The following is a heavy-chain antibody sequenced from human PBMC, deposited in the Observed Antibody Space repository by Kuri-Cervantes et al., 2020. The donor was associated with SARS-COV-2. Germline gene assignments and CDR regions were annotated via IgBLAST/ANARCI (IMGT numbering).Heavy chain of an antibody. CDR2: IIPLFGTT. CDR3: ARPYCSSTTCYDGTFDS. Sequence: SVKVSCKASGGTFSSYAVTWVRQAPGQGLEWMGRIIPLFGTTIYAQKFRGRITITADKSTNTAYMELSSLRSEDTAVYYCARPYCSSTTCYDGTFDSWGQGTLVTVSS. J-gene: IGHJ4*02. D-gene: IGHD2-2*01. V-gene: IGHV1-69*06. CDR1: GGTFSSYA.